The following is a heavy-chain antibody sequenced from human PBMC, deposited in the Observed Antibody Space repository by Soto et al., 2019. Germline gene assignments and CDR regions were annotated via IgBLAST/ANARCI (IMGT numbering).Heavy chain of an antibody. CDR1: GFSLSTSGVG. D-gene: IGHD3-9*01. V-gene: IGHV2-5*02. J-gene: IGHJ4*02. CDR3: AHTSALRYFDWLFPTYFDY. CDR2: IYWDDDK. Sequence: QITLKESGPTLVKPTQTLTLTCTFSGFSLSTSGVGVGWIRQPPGKALEWLALIYWDDDKRYSPSLKSRLTITKDHSKYHVVLTMTNMHPVDTATYYCAHTSALRYFDWLFPTYFDYWGQGTLVTVSS.